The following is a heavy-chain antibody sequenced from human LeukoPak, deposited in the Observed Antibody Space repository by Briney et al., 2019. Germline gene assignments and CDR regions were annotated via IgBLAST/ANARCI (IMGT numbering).Heavy chain of an antibody. Sequence: PSETLSLTCAVYGGSFGGYYWSWIRQPPGKGLEWIGEINHSGSTNYNPSLKSRVTISVDTSKNQFSLKLSSVTAADTAVYYCARGSRLVRGVHNWFDPWGQGTLVTVSS. CDR1: GGSFGGYY. CDR2: INHSGST. V-gene: IGHV4-34*01. D-gene: IGHD3-10*01. CDR3: ARGSRLVRGVHNWFDP. J-gene: IGHJ5*02.